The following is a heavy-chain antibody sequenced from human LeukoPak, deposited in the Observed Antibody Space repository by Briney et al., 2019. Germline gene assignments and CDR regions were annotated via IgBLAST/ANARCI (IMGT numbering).Heavy chain of an antibody. J-gene: IGHJ5*02. CDR1: GGSISSGDYY. Sequence: PSQTLPLTCTVSGGSISSGDYYWSWIRQHPGKGLEWIGYIYYSGNSNYNPSLKSRVTISVDTSKNQFSLKLSSVTAADTAVYYCAGLGASGNGYLSWFDPWGQGTLVTVSS. CDR2: IYYSGNS. CDR3: AGLGASGNGYLSWFDP. D-gene: IGHD3-22*01. V-gene: IGHV4-61*08.